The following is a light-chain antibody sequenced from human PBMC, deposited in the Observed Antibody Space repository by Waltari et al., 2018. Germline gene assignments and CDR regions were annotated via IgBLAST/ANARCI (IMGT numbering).Light chain of an antibody. CDR2: LGS. Sequence: DIVMTQSPLSLPVTPGEPASISCRSSQSLLHSNGYNYLDWYLQKPGQSPQLLIYLGSNRAAGVPDRFSGSGSGTDCTLKISRVEADDVGVYYCMQALQTPTFGGGTKVEIK. CDR1: QSLLHSNGYNY. V-gene: IGKV2-28*01. CDR3: MQALQTPT. J-gene: IGKJ4*01.